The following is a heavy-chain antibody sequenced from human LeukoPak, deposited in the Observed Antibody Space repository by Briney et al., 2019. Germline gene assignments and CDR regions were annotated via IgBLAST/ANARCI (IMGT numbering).Heavy chain of an antibody. Sequence: AQSRRLSWAPSGFTPSSYAMHWVRQVAGKWMGWVAGISNDGSNKNYADSVEGRFTIPRDNPKNTLYLQMTSLRAEDPVVYYCATTGPASTSKAAAGTYRFQHWGQGTLVTVSS. CDR2: ISNDGSNK. J-gene: IGHJ1*01. D-gene: IGHD6-13*01. CDR3: ATTGPASTSKAAAGTYRFQH. CDR1: GFTPSSYA. V-gene: IGHV3-30-3*01.